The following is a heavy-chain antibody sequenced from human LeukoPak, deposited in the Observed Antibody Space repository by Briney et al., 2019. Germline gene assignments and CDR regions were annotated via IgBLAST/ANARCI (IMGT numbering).Heavy chain of an antibody. J-gene: IGHJ4*02. V-gene: IGHV4-4*02. Sequence: SETLSLTCAVSGGSISSSYWWSWVRQPPGKGLEWIGEVYHSGTTNYYPSLKSRVTISVDTSKNQFSLKLSSVTAADTAVYYCARTTYYDILTGSQKWGQGTLVTVSS. CDR1: GGSISSSYW. D-gene: IGHD3-9*01. CDR3: ARTTYYDILTGSQK. CDR2: VYHSGTT.